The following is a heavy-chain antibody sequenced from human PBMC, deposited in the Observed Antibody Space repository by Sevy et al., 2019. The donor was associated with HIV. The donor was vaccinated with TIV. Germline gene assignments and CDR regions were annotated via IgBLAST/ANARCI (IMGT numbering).Heavy chain of an antibody. D-gene: IGHD2-2*01. CDR1: GGSISSYY. J-gene: IGHJ5*02. Sequence: SETLSLTCTVSGGSISSYYWSWIRQPPGKGLEWIGYIYYSGSTNYNPSLKSRVTISVDTSKNQFSLELSSVTAADTAVYYCARGDCSSTSCYLRGWFDPWGQGTLVTVSS. CDR2: IYYSGST. V-gene: IGHV4-59*01. CDR3: ARGDCSSTSCYLRGWFDP.